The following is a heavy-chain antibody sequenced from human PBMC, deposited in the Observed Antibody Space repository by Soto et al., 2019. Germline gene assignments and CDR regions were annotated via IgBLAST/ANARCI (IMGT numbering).Heavy chain of an antibody. J-gene: IGHJ5*01. CDR3: ARDVLYSTSRIDS. CDR2: IYYSGST. D-gene: IGHD6-6*01. V-gene: IGHV4-30-4*01. CDR1: GGSISSGDYY. Sequence: PSETLSLTCTVSGGSISSGDYYWSWIRQPPGKGLEWIGYIYYSGSTYYTPSLRSRVTISVDTSKNQFSLKLSSVTAADTAVYYFARDVLYSTSRIDSWGQGTPVTVSS.